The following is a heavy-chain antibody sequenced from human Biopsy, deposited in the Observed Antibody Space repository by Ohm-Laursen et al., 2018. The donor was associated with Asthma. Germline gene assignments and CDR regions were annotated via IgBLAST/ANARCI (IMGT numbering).Heavy chain of an antibody. D-gene: IGHD3-9*01. J-gene: IGHJ3*01. CDR3: VRTYYDFLAGRVKIVFGV. CDR1: GYNFISFA. V-gene: IGHV1-3*04. CDR2: VHTGYGDT. Sequence: GASVKASCKASGYNFISFAIHWVRQAPGQRLEWMGWVHTGYGDTKYSQKFQGRVTIIRDTSASTAYMELRSLRSEDTATYFCVRTYYDFLAGRVKIVFGVWGQGTVVTVSS.